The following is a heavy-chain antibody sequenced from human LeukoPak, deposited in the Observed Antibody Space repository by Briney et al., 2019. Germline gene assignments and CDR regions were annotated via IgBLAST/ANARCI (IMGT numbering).Heavy chain of an antibody. D-gene: IGHD5-18*01. CDR2: ISSSGSTK. Sequence: GSLRLSCAASGFTFSTYEMDWVRQAPGKGLEWVSYISSSGSTKYYTDSVKGRFTISRDNAKNSLYLQMNSLRAEDTAVYYCARDESWLPDYWGQGTLVTVSS. CDR1: GFTFSTYE. CDR3: ARDESWLPDY. J-gene: IGHJ4*02. V-gene: IGHV3-48*03.